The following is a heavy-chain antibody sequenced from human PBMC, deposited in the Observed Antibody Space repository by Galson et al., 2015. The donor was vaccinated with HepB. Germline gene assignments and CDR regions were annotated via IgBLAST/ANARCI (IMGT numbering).Heavy chain of an antibody. CDR1: GFTFSSYA. CDR3: ARDKGLLWFGESNAFDI. J-gene: IGHJ3*02. CDR2: ISYDGSNK. V-gene: IGHV3-30-3*01. Sequence: SLRLSCAASGFTFSSYAMHWVRQAPGKGLEWVAVISYDGSNKYYADSVKGRFTISRDNSKNTLYLQMNSLRAEDTAVYYCARDKGLLWFGESNAFDIWGQGTMVTVSS. D-gene: IGHD3-10*01.